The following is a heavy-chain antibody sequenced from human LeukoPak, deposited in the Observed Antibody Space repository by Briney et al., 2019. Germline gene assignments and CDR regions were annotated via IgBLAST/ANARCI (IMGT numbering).Heavy chain of an antibody. Sequence: ASVKVSCTASGYTFTSYAMHWVRQAPGQRLEWMGWINAGNGNTKYSQKFQGRVTITRDTSASTAYMELSSLRSEDTAVYYCARCTRRAYYYYGMDVWGQGTTVTVSS. CDR2: INAGNGNT. CDR1: GYTFTSYA. D-gene: IGHD6-6*01. CDR3: ARCTRRAYYYYGMDV. J-gene: IGHJ6*02. V-gene: IGHV1-3*01.